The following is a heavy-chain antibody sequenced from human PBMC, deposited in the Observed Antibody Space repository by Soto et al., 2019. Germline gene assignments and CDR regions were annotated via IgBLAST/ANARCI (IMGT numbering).Heavy chain of an antibody. CDR2: INPSGGTT. D-gene: IGHD2-2*01. J-gene: IGHJ4*02. CDR3: ARGPATAPDAY. Sequence: QVQLAQSGTEVKKPGASVKVSCKTSGYIFTSYYIHWVRQAPGQGLEWMGIINPSGGTTTYAQKFRGGVTMTRDTSTSTVYMELSSLRSEDTAVYYCARGPATAPDAYWGRGTLVTVSS. CDR1: GYIFTSYY. V-gene: IGHV1-46*01.